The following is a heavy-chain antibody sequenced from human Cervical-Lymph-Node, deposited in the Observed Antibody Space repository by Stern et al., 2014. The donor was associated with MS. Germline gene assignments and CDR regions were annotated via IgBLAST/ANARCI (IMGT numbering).Heavy chain of an antibody. CDR1: GFSLSTTGMC. J-gene: IGHJ4*02. CDR2: LDWDADN. CDR3: VRAREGYYFDY. V-gene: IGHV2-70*15. D-gene: IGHD2-21*01. Sequence: QVTLRESGPALVKPTQTLTLTCTFSGFSLSTTGMCLSWIRQPPGKALEWLARLDWDADNYYSTALKTRLTIYKDTSKNQVVLTMTNMAPLDTATYFCVRAREGYYFDYWGQGIPVTVSS.